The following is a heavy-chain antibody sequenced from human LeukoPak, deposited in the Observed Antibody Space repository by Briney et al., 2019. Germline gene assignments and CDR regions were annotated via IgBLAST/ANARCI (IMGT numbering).Heavy chain of an antibody. CDR1: GYTFTSYG. Sequence: GASVKVSCKASGYTFTSYGISWVRQAPGQGLEWMGWISAYNGNTNYAQKLQGRVTMTTDTSTSTAYMEPRSLRSDDTAVYYCAREIGIAVAGTIYYYYGMDVWGKGTTVTVSS. D-gene: IGHD6-19*01. CDR2: ISAYNGNT. J-gene: IGHJ6*04. CDR3: AREIGIAVAGTIYYYYGMDV. V-gene: IGHV1-18*04.